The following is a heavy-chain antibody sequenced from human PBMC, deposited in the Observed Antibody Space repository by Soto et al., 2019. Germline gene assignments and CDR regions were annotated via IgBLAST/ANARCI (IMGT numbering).Heavy chain of an antibody. V-gene: IGHV1-69*01. CDR3: ARDPNHRARWGPFDV. CDR2: IIPIFHTP. D-gene: IGHD3-16*01. CDR1: GDTFSNYA. Sequence: QVQLVQSGAEVKKPGSAVKLSCKASGDTFSNYAINWVRQAPGQGLEWMGGIIPIFHTPIYAQNFQGRLTFTADASSSTVYMDLTSLRSDDTAVYYCARDPNHRARWGPFDVWGQGALVTVS. J-gene: IGHJ4*01.